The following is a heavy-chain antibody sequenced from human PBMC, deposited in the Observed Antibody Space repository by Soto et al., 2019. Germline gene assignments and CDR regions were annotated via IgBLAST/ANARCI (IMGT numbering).Heavy chain of an antibody. CDR3: ARWSYLDY. CDR2: ISGSDGET. CDR1: GFSFGSYA. D-gene: IGHD3-3*01. V-gene: IGHV3-23*01. Sequence: GGSLRLSCAASGFSFGSYALSWVRQAPGKGLEWVSTISGSDGETFYADSVKGRFSISRDTSQSTLYLQMNSLRADDTAMYYCARWSYLDYWGQGTRVTVSS. J-gene: IGHJ4*02.